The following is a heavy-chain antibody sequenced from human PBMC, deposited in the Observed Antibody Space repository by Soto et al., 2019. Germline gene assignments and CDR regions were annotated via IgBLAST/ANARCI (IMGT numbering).Heavy chain of an antibody. CDR1: GFTFSSYA. V-gene: IGHV3-23*04. D-gene: IGHD3-22*01. J-gene: IGHJ3*01. CDR3: AKVIGTLIVVLIDAFDV. CDR2: ISGSGHST. Sequence: VQLVESGGGVVQPGRSLRLSCAASGFTFSSYAMSWIRQAPGKGLEWVSTISGSGHSTYYADSVKGRFTISRDNSKNTLYLQMNSLRAEDTAVYYCAKVIGTLIVVLIDAFDVWGQGTLVTVSS.